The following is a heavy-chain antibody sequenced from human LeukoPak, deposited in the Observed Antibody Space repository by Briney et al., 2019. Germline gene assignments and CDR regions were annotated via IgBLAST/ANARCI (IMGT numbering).Heavy chain of an antibody. J-gene: IGHJ4*02. D-gene: IGHD2-15*01. CDR1: GYTFTGYY. V-gene: IGHV1-2*02. CDR3: ARNRYCSGGSCRYFDY. CDR2: ISPNSGGT. Sequence: ASVKVSCKASGYTFTGYYMHWVRQAPGQGLEWMGWISPNSGGTNYAQKFQGRVTMTRDTSISTAYMELSRLRSDDTAVYYCARNRYCSGGSCRYFDYWGQGTLVTVSS.